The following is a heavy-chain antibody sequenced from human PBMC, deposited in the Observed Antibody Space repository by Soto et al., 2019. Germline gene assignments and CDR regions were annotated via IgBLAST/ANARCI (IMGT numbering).Heavy chain of an antibody. D-gene: IGHD3-22*01. J-gene: IGHJ2*01. Sequence: QVTLKESGPVLVKPTETLTLTCTVSGFSLSNARMGVSWIRQPPGKALEWLAYILSNDEKSYSTSLKSRLTSSKDTSKSQVVLTMTNMDPVDTATYYCARIPEVNGVYYNDSRGYYRVHWCFDLWGRGTLVTVSS. CDR3: ARIPEVNGVYYNDSRGYYRVHWCFDL. V-gene: IGHV2-26*01. CDR1: GFSLSNARMG. CDR2: ILSNDEK.